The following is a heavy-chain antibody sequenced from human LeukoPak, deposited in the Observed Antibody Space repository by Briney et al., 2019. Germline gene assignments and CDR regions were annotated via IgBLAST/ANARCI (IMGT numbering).Heavy chain of an antibody. V-gene: IGHV1-2*04. J-gene: IGHJ6*02. CDR2: INPNSGGT. CDR1: GYTFTGYY. CDR3: ARDGATAHYYYGMDV. Sequence: ASVKVSCKASGYTFTGYYMHWVRQAPGQGLEWMGWINPNSGGTNYAQKFQGWVTMTRDTSIGTAYVELSRLRSDDTAVYYCARDGATAHYYYGMDVWGQGTTVTVSS. D-gene: IGHD5-12*01.